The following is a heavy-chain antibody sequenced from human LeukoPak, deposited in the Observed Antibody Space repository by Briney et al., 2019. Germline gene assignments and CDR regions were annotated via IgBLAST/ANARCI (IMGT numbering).Heavy chain of an antibody. Sequence: SETLSLTCTVSGASISSCYWSWIRQPPGKGLEWIGYIYYSGSTNYNPSLKSRVTISVDTSKNQFDLKLSSVTAADTAVYYCAVGGSAFDIWGQGTMVTVSS. D-gene: IGHD3-16*01. J-gene: IGHJ3*02. CDR1: GASISSCY. CDR2: IYYSGST. CDR3: AVGGSAFDI. V-gene: IGHV4-59*01.